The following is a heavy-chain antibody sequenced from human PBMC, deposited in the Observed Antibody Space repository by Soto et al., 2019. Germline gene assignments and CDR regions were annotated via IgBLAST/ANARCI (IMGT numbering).Heavy chain of an antibody. J-gene: IGHJ4*02. Sequence: GGSLRLSCVASGFSPSSFSMNWVRQAPGKGLEWVAFISSSESLIYYADSVKGRFTISRDSAKNSLFLQMNSLRDEDTAVYYCARESSYGNSLDYWGQGIPVTVSS. CDR2: ISSSESLI. CDR1: GFSPSSFS. CDR3: ARESSYGNSLDY. V-gene: IGHV3-48*02. D-gene: IGHD1-26*01.